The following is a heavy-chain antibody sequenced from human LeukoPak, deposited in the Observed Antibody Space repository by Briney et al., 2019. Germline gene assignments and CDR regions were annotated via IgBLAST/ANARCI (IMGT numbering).Heavy chain of an antibody. J-gene: IGHJ4*02. Sequence: SVTVSCKASGGTFSRYAISWVRQAPGQGLEWMGGIIPIFGTANYAQKFQGRVTITADESTSTAYMEVSSLRSEDTAVYYCARAYSGYDFFDYWGQGILVTVSS. D-gene: IGHD5-12*01. CDR2: IIPIFGTA. V-gene: IGHV1-69*01. CDR3: ARAYSGYDFFDY. CDR1: GGTFSRYA.